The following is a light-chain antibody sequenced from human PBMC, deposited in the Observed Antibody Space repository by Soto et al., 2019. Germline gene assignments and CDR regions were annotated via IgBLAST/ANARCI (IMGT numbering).Light chain of an antibody. CDR3: QQRSSWPMT. Sequence: EIVLTQSPATLSLSPGERATLSCRASQSVSSYFAWYQQKPGQAPRLLIYDASNRATGIPARFSGSGSGTDFTLTISSLEPEDCAVYYCQQRSSWPMTFGQGTKVEIK. J-gene: IGKJ1*01. CDR1: QSVSSY. V-gene: IGKV3-11*01. CDR2: DAS.